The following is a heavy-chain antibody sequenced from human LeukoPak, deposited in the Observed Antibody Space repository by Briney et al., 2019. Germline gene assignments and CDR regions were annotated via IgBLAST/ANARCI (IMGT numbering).Heavy chain of an antibody. D-gene: IGHD6-6*01. J-gene: IGHJ4*02. CDR2: IYYSGST. CDR3: ARALGSTSRARPFDY. V-gene: IGHV4-59*01. CDR1: GGSISSYY. Sequence: SETLSLTCTGSGGSISSYYWSWIRQPPGKGLEWIGYIYYSGSTNYNPSLKSRVTISVDTSKNQFSLKLSSVTAADTAVYYCARALGSTSRARPFDYWGQGTLVTVSS.